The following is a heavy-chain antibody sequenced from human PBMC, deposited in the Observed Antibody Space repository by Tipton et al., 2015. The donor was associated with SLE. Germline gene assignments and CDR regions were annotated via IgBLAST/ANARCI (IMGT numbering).Heavy chain of an antibody. CDR1: GDSISEYY. V-gene: IGHV4-4*08. CDR2: VYDSGSTSGST. CDR3: ARDTLAYFGY. J-gene: IGHJ4*02. Sequence: TLSLTCTVSGDSISEYYWSWIRQPPGKGLEWIGYVYDSGSTSGSTNYNPSHKSRVTISVDTSKNQFSLKLISVTAADTAVYYCARDTLAYFGYWGQGTPVTVSS.